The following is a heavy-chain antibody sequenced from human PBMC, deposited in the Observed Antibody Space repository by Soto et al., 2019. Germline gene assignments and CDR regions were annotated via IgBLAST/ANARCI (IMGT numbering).Heavy chain of an antibody. CDR1: GYTFTSYY. V-gene: IGHV1-46*04. J-gene: IGHJ5*02. Sequence: ASVKVSCKASGYTFTSYYMHWVRQAPGQGLEWMGLINPSGTSTIYAQKLQGRITMTRDPSTSTDYMELSSLRSEDTAVYYCARDNSWDYGSGLMAWWFDPWGQGTLVTVSS. D-gene: IGHD3-10*01. CDR3: ARDNSWDYGSGLMAWWFDP. CDR2: INPSGTST.